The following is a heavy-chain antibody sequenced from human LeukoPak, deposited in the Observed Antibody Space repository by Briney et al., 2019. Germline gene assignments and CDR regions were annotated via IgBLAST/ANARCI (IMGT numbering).Heavy chain of an antibody. D-gene: IGHD1-26*01. CDR2: IRFDGSNK. J-gene: IGHJ4*02. CDR1: GFTFSRSW. Sequence: GGSLRLSCAASGFTFSRSWLSWVRQAPGKGLEWVAFIRFDGSNKYYPDSVKGRFTISRDNSKNTLYLQMNSLRAEDTAIYYCAKDQIVGAPAPSFAFWGQGTLVTVSS. CDR3: AKDQIVGAPAPSFAF. V-gene: IGHV3-30*02.